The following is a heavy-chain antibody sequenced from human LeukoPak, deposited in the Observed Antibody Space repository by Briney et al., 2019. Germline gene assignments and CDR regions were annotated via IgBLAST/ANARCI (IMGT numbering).Heavy chain of an antibody. CDR3: TRATGGLSDY. V-gene: IGHV1-18*04. Sequence: ASVKVSCKTSGYIFTNYDINWVRQAPGQGREWMGWISPYNGDTKYAQKFQDRVTMSTDTSTSTTYMELRSLRSDDTAVYYCTRATGGLSDYWGQGALVTVSS. J-gene: IGHJ4*02. D-gene: IGHD1-1*01. CDR2: ISPYNGDT. CDR1: GYIFTNYD.